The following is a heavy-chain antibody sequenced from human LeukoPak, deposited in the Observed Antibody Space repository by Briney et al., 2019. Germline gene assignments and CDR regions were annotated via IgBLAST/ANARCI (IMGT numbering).Heavy chain of an antibody. J-gene: IGHJ6*02. Sequence: GGSLRLSCAASGFSFSDYAMDWVRQAPGKGLEWVSAISSNSAYIFYADSVEGRFTISRDNAKSSVSLQMNSLRDDDTAVYYCARIFRYQLIDYYALDGWGQGTTVTVSS. V-gene: IGHV3-21*01. CDR3: ARIFRYQLIDYYALDG. D-gene: IGHD2-2*01. CDR1: GFSFSDYA. CDR2: ISSNSAYI.